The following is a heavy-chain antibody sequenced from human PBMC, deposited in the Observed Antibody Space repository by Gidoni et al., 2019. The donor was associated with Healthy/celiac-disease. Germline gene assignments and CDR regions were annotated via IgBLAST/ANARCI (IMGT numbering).Heavy chain of an antibody. CDR1: GGTFSSYA. D-gene: IGHD6-19*01. V-gene: IGHV1-69*01. J-gene: IGHJ4*02. CDR2: ISPIFGTA. Sequence: AEVKKPGSSVKVSCKDSGGTFSSYAISWVRQAPGQGLEWRGGISPIFGTANYAQKFQGRVTITADESTSTAYMELSSLRSEDTAVYYCARDMGIAVAGRDFDYWGQGTLVTVSS. CDR3: ARDMGIAVAGRDFDY.